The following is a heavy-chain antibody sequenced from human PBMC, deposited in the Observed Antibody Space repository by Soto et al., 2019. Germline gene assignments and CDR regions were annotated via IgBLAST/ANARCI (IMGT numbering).Heavy chain of an antibody. CDR1: GFTFSNAW. CDR3: TTVLLWFEGNSTQHYYYGMDV. D-gene: IGHD3-10*01. CDR2: IKSKTDGGTT. Sequence: GGSLRLSCAASGFTFSNAWMNWVRQAPGKGLEWVGRIKSKTDGGTTDYAAPVKGRFTISRDDSKNTLYLQMNSLKTEDTAVYYCTTVLLWFEGNSTQHYYYGMDVWGQGTTVTVSS. J-gene: IGHJ6*02. V-gene: IGHV3-15*07.